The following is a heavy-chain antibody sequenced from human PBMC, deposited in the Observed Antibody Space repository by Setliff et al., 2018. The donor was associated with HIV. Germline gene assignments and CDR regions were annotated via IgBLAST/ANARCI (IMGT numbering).Heavy chain of an antibody. CDR1: GFSLTTTGVG. CDR2: IYWDDDK. Sequence: SGPTLVNPTQTLTLTCTFSGFSLTTTGVGVGWIRQPPGKALEWLALIYWDDDKRYSPSLKSRLTIIKDTSKNQVVLTMTNMDPVDTATYYCADRRDCYASGSYYFGSWGQGTMVTVSS. J-gene: IGHJ3*01. D-gene: IGHD3-10*01. CDR3: ADRRDCYASGSYYFGS. V-gene: IGHV2-5*02.